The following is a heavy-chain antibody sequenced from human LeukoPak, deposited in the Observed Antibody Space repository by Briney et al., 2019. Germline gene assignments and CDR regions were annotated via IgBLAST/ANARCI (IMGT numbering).Heavy chain of an antibody. D-gene: IGHD3-22*01. Sequence: GGSLTLSCAASGFTFSSNAMSWVRQAPGKGLEWVSAISGSGGSTNYADSVTGRFTISRDNSKNTLYLQMNSLRAEDTAVYYCAKLSPRGSEVVVITSFDYWGQGTLVTVSS. CDR3: AKLSPRGSEVVVITSFDY. V-gene: IGHV3-23*01. CDR1: GFTFSSNA. CDR2: ISGSGGST. J-gene: IGHJ4*02.